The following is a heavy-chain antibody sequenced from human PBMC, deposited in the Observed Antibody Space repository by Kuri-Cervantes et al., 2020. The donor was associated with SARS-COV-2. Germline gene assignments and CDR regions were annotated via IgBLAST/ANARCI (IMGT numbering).Heavy chain of an antibody. CDR3: TTDRYYDFWSGYYPNFDY. Sequence: GESLKISCAASGFTFSSYAMSWVRQAPGKGLEWVSAISGSGGSTYYADSVKGRFTISRDNSKNTLYLQMNSLKTEDTAVYYCTTDRYYDFWSGYYPNFDYWGQGTLVTVSS. D-gene: IGHD3-3*01. CDR2: ISGSGGST. J-gene: IGHJ4*02. V-gene: IGHV3-23*01. CDR1: GFTFSSYA.